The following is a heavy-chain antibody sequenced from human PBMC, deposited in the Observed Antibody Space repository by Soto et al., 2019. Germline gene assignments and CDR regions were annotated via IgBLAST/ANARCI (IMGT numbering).Heavy chain of an antibody. Sequence: EVQLVQSGAEVKKPGESLKISCKGSGYSFTTYRIGWVRQMPGKGLEWMGIIYPGDSETRYSPSFQGQVTISADKSNTTAYLQWSGLKASDTSMYYCARQLIEAAFDAFDIWGQGTMVTVSS. J-gene: IGHJ3*02. CDR1: GYSFTTYR. CDR3: ARQLIEAAFDAFDI. CDR2: IYPGDSET. D-gene: IGHD6-13*01. V-gene: IGHV5-51*01.